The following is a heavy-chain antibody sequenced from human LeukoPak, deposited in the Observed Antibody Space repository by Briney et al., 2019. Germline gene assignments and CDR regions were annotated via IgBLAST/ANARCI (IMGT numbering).Heavy chain of an antibody. Sequence: HAGGSLRLSCAASGFRFSSYATSWVRQAPGKGLEWVSAISGSGVSTYYADSVKGRFTVSRDNSKNTLYLQMSSLRAEDTAVYYCAKDERNWNYNLASQTYDWGQGTLVTVSS. CDR3: AKDERNWNYNLASQTYD. D-gene: IGHD1-7*01. CDR1: GFRFSSYA. J-gene: IGHJ4*02. CDR2: ISGSGVST. V-gene: IGHV3-23*01.